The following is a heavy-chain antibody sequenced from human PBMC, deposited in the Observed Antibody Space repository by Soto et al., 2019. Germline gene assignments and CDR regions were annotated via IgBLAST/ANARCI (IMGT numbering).Heavy chain of an antibody. D-gene: IGHD2-2*01. J-gene: IGHJ4*02. CDR1: GDTVYRYD. Sequence: SAKVSCASCGDTVYRYDIAGARQDHGQGLEWMGIINLSGGSTFVAQKFQGRVTMTRDTSTNTVFMELSSLRSDDTAVYYCASGLGDCSTTSCYFGYSDYWGQGTLVTVSS. V-gene: IGHV1-46*02. CDR3: ASGLGDCSTTSCYFGYSDY. CDR2: INLSGGST.